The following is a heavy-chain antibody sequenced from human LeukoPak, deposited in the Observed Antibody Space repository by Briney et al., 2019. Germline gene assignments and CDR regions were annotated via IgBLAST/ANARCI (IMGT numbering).Heavy chain of an antibody. D-gene: IGHD2-2*01. V-gene: IGHV3-23*01. CDR2: ISGSGGST. Sequence: PGGSLRLSCAASGFTFSSYAMSWVRQAPGKGLEWVSAISGSGGSTYYADSVKGRFTISRDNSKNTLYLQTNSLRAEDTAVYYCAKAHCSSTSCMGHLDYWGQGTLVTVSS. CDR1: GFTFSSYA. CDR3: AKAHCSSTSCMGHLDY. J-gene: IGHJ4*02.